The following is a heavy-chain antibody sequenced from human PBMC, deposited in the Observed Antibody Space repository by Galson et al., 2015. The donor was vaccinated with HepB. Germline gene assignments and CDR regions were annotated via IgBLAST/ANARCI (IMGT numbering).Heavy chain of an antibody. J-gene: IGHJ2*01. CDR3: AKGATGKTYYDFWSGYGYWYFDL. Sequence: SLRLSCAASGFTFSSYAMSWVRQAPGKGLEWASAISGSGGSTYYADSVKGRSTISRDNSKNTLYLQMNSLRAEDTAVYYCAKGATGKTYYDFWSGYGYWYFDLWGRGTLVTVSS. CDR2: ISGSGGST. V-gene: IGHV3-23*01. CDR1: GFTFSSYA. D-gene: IGHD3-3*01.